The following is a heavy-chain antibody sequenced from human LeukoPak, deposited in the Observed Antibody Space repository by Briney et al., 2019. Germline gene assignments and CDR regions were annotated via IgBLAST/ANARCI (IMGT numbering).Heavy chain of an antibody. J-gene: IGHJ4*02. CDR1: GFTFSSYG. CDR2: ISYDGSNK. Sequence: PGGSLRLSCAASGFTFSSYGMHWVRQAPGKGLEWVAVISYDGSNKYYADSVKGRFTISRDNSKDTLYLQMNSLRAEDTAVYYCARGVSRYCSGGSCYYFDYWGQGTLVTVSS. CDR3: ARGVSRYCSGGSCYYFDY. D-gene: IGHD2-15*01. V-gene: IGHV3-30*03.